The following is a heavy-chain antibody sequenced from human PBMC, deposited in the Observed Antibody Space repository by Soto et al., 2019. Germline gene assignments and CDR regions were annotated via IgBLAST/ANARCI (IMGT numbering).Heavy chain of an antibody. CDR3: ATATTMVRGPSWFDP. CDR2: IIPILGIA. Sequence: SVKVSCKASGGTFSSYTISWVRQAPVQGLEWMGRIIPILGIANYAQKFQGRVTITEDKSTSTAYMELSSLRSEDTAVYYCATATTMVRGPSWFDPWGQGTLVTVSS. D-gene: IGHD3-10*01. J-gene: IGHJ5*02. CDR1: GGTFSSYT. V-gene: IGHV1-69*02.